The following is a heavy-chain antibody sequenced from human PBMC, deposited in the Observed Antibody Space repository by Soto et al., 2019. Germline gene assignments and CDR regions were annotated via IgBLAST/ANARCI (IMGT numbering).Heavy chain of an antibody. CDR1: GGTFSSYS. J-gene: IGHJ5*02. D-gene: IGHD3-10*01. CDR2: IIPIVGIA. Sequence: QVQLVQSGAEVKKPGSSVKVSCKASGGTFSSYSISWVRQAPGQGLEWMGTIIPIVGIASYAQKFQGRVTITADKSTSTAYMDLSSLRSEDTAVYYCARWFGELSVFDPWGQGTLVTVSS. V-gene: IGHV1-69*02. CDR3: ARWFGELSVFDP.